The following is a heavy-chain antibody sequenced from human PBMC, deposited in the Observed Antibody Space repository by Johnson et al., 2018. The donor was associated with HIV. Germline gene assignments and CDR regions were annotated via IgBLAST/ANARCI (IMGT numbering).Heavy chain of an antibody. CDR1: GFTFSDYY. V-gene: IGHV3-11*04. J-gene: IGHJ3*02. Sequence: QVQLVESGGGVVRPGGSLRLSCAASGFTFSDYYMSWIRQAPGKGLEWVSYISSSGSTIYYADSVKGRVTISRDNARNSLYLQMNSLRAEDTAVYYCAREGPAAYIWAFDIWGQGTMVTVSS. D-gene: IGHD2-2*01. CDR3: AREGPAAYIWAFDI. CDR2: ISSSGSTI.